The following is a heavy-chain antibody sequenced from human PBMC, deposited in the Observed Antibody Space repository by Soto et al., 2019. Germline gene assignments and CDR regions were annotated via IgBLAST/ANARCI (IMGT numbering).Heavy chain of an antibody. J-gene: IGHJ6*02. CDR3: HRERSIAVAGNYYYYGMEV. CDR2: INHSGST. CDR1: GASFSGYY. V-gene: IGHV4-34*01. D-gene: IGHD6-19*01. Sequence: SETLSLTCAAYGASFSGYYWSWIRQHPGKGLEWIGEINHSGSTNYNPSLKSRVTISVDTSKNQFSLKLSSVTEADTAVYYCHRERSIAVAGNYYYYGMEVWGQATTV.